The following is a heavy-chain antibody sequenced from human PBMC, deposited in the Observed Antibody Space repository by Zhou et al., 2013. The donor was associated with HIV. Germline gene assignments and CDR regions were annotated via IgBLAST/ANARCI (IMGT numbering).Heavy chain of an antibody. CDR3: ARAENLYIRTGYYYYMDV. Sequence: QVQLVQSGAEVKKPGSSVKVSCKASGGTFSSYAISWVRQAPGQGLEWMGGIIPIFGTANYAQKFQGRVTITTDESTSTAYMELSSLRSEDTAVYYCARAENLYIRTGYYYYMDVWGKGTTVTVSS. CDR1: GGTFSSYA. D-gene: IGHD4-4*01. J-gene: IGHJ6*03. CDR2: IIPIFGTA. V-gene: IGHV1-69*05.